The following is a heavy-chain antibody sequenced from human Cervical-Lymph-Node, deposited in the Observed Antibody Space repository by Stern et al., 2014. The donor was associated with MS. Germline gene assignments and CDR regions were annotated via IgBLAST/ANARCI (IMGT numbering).Heavy chain of an antibody. CDR1: GYTFTDYY. J-gene: IGHJ4*02. CDR2: INPATGAT. V-gene: IGHV1-2*02. D-gene: IGHD4-11*01. CDR3: ARDLADYRYYFDS. Sequence: VQLVESGTDVKKPGASAKVSCEASGYTFTDYYIHWVRQAPGQGLEWMGWINPATGATTYAQHFQGRVTMTRDTSITTAYMILSRLSSDDTAVYYCARDLADYRYYFDSWGPGTLVTVSS.